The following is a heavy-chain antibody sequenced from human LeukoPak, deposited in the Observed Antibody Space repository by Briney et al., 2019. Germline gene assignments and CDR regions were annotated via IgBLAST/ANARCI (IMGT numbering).Heavy chain of an antibody. Sequence: ASVKVSCKASGYTFTGYYMHWVRQAPGQGLEWMGWINPNSGGTNYAQKFQGRVTMTRDTSISTAYMELSRLRSDDTAVYYCARDGGGAVLRYFDWLLYWYFDLWGRGTLVTVSS. V-gene: IGHV1-2*02. CDR2: INPNSGGT. CDR1: GYTFTGYY. J-gene: IGHJ2*01. D-gene: IGHD3-9*01. CDR3: ARDGGGAVLRYFDWLLYWYFDL.